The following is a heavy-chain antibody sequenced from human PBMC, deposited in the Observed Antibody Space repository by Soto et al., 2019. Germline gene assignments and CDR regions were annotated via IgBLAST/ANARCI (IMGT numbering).Heavy chain of an antibody. J-gene: IGHJ4*02. CDR1: GYIFTNHY. CDR2: INPSGGST. D-gene: IGHD3-22*01. CDR3: ARADYYDSSGFYYDC. Sequence: QVQLVQSGAEVKKPGASVKVSCKASGYIFTNHYIHWVRQAPGQGLEWMGIINPSGGSTNYLQKFQGRITMTRDTSTSPVYMELSSLRSEDTAVSFCARADYYDSSGFYYDCWGQGSLVTVSS. V-gene: IGHV1-46*01.